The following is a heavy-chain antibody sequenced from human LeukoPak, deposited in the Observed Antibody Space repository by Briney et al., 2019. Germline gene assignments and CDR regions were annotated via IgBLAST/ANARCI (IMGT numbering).Heavy chain of an antibody. CDR2: ISSSSSTI. J-gene: IGHJ4*02. Sequence: PGGSLRLSCAASGFTFSSYSMNWVRQAPGKGLEWVSYISSSSSTIYYADSVKGRFTISRDNSKNTLYVQMNSLRAEDTAVYYCAKKSTTVITYYFDYWGQGTLVTVSS. V-gene: IGHV3-48*01. D-gene: IGHD4-11*01. CDR3: AKKSTTVITYYFDY. CDR1: GFTFSSYS.